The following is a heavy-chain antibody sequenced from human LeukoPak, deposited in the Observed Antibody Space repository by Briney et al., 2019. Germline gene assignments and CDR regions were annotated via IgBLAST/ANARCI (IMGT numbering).Heavy chain of an antibody. CDR2: IYYSGGT. D-gene: IGHD5-12*01. CDR1: GGSISSYY. Sequence: SETLSLTCTVSGGSISSYYWSWIRQPPGKGLEWIGYIYYSGGTNYNPSLKSRVTISVDTSKNQFSLKLSSVTAADTAVYYCAGVVADDAFDIWGQGTMVTVSS. J-gene: IGHJ3*02. CDR3: AGVVADDAFDI. V-gene: IGHV4-59*01.